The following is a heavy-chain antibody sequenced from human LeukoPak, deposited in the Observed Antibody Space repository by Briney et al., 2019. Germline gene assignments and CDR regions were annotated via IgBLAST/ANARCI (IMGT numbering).Heavy chain of an antibody. CDR1: GGSFSGYY. CDR3: ASLCSHCYGMYYFDY. J-gene: IGHJ4*02. D-gene: IGHD2-2*01. CDR2: INHSGST. Sequence: SETLSLTCAVYGGSFSGYYWSWIRQPPGKGLEWIGEINHSGSTNYNPSLKSRVTISVDTSKNQFSLKLSSVTAADTAVYYCASLCSHCYGMYYFDYWGQGTLVTVSS. V-gene: IGHV4-34*01.